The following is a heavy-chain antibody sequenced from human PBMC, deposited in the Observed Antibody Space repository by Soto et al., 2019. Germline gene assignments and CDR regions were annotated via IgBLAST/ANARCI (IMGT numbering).Heavy chain of an antibody. CDR3: ASSYGTSWYGDW. V-gene: IGHV1-69*13. CDR1: GGTFNNYA. D-gene: IGHD6-13*01. Sequence: ASVTVSYTASGGTFNNYAGTWVRQAPGQGLEWMGGTIPISGTANYAQKFQGRVRITADESTNTVHMELSSLRSEDTAMYYCASSYGTSWYGDWWGQGTLVTVSS. CDR2: TIPISGTA. J-gene: IGHJ4*02.